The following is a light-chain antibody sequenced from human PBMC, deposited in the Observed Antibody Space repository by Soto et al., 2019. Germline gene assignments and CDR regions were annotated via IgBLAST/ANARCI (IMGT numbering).Light chain of an antibody. CDR3: QQYGSSGT. CDR2: GAS. CDR1: QSVSNNY. J-gene: IGKJ1*01. Sequence: EIVLTQSPGTLSLSPGERATLSCRASQSVSNNYLAWYQQKPGQAPRLLIYGASNSATGIPDRFSGSGSGTDFTLTISRLEPEDFAVYSCQQYGSSGTFGQGTNVELK. V-gene: IGKV3-20*01.